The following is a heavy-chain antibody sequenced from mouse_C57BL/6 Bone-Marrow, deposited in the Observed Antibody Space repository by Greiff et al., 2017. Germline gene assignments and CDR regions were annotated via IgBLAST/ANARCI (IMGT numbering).Heavy chain of an antibody. CDR3: ARWIYYYGSSPYWYFDV. J-gene: IGHJ1*03. CDR1: GYAFSSYW. Sequence: LKQSGASVKISCKASGYAFSSYWMNWVKQRPGKGLEWSGQIYPGDGDTNYNGKFKGKATLTADKSSSTAYMQLSSLTSEDSAVYFCARWIYYYGSSPYWYFDVWGTGTTVTVSS. D-gene: IGHD1-1*01. CDR2: IYPGDGDT. V-gene: IGHV1-80*01.